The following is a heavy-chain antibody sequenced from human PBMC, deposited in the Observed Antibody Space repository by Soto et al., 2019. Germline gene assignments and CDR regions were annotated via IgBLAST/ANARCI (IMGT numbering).Heavy chain of an antibody. CDR3: ARADDFWSGPPGGMDV. J-gene: IGHJ6*02. CDR2: ISSSSSYI. CDR1: GFTFSSYS. V-gene: IGHV3-21*01. D-gene: IGHD3-3*01. Sequence: EVQLVESGGGLVKPGGSLRLSCAASGFTFSSYSMNWVRQAPGKGLEWVSSISSSSSYIYYADSVKGRFTISRDNAKKSLHLQMNSLRAEDTAVYYCARADDFWSGPPGGMDVWGQGTTVTVSS.